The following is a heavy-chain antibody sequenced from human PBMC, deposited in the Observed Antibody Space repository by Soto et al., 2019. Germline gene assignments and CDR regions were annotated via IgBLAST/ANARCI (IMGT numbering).Heavy chain of an antibody. Sequence: SQTLSLTYVISGDSVSSNSAACIWIRQSPSRGLEWLGRTYYRSKWYNDYAQSVKSRVTINPDTSKNQFSLQLDSVIPEDTAVYYCAGVASFRGMDVWGQGTPVTV. D-gene: IGHD2-21*01. CDR3: AGVASFRGMDV. CDR2: TYYRSKWYN. J-gene: IGHJ6*02. CDR1: GDSVSSNSAA. V-gene: IGHV6-1*01.